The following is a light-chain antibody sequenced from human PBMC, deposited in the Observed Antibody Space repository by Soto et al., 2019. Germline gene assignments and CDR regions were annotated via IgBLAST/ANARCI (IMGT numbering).Light chain of an antibody. J-gene: IGKJ2*01. CDR3: QQYDDLPYT. CDR1: QDIKNF. V-gene: IGKV1-33*01. CDR2: EGS. Sequence: DIQLTQSPSSLSASVGDRVTITCQASQDIKNFLNWYQQKPGKAPKLLIYEGSSLETGVPSRFSGSGSGTDFTFAISRLQPEDIATYYCQQYDDLPYTFGQGTKLEI.